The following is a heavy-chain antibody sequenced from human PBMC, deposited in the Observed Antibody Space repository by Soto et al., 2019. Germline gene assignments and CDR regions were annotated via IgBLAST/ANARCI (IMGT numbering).Heavy chain of an antibody. CDR3: ARVDRRDYEPYYYYMDV. D-gene: IGHD4-17*01. V-gene: IGHV4-59*01. CDR2: IYYSGST. CDR1: GGSISSYY. J-gene: IGHJ6*03. Sequence: SQTLSLTCTVSGGSISSYYWSWIRQPPGKGLEWIGYIYYSGSTNYNPSLKSRVTISVDTSKNQFSLKLSSVTAADTAVYYCARVDRRDYEPYYYYMDVWGKGTTVTVPS.